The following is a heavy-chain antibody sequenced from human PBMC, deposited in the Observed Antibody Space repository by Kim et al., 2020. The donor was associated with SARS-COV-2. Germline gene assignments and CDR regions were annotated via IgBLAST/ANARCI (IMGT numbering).Heavy chain of an antibody. D-gene: IGHD1-1*01. CDR3: ARADDDLCGDFDY. Sequence: ASVKVSCKASGYTFTGYYMHWVRQAPGQGLEWMGRINPNSGGTNYAQKFQGRVTMTRDTSISTAYMERSRLRSDETAVYYCARADDDLCGDFDYWGQGTLVTVSS. J-gene: IGHJ4*02. V-gene: IGHV1-2*06. CDR1: GYTFTGYY. CDR2: INPNSGGT.